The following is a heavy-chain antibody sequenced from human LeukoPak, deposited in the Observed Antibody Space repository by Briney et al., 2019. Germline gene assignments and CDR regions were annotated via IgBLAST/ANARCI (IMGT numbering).Heavy chain of an antibody. D-gene: IGHD2-15*01. J-gene: IGHJ5*02. Sequence: GASVKVSCKASGYTFTSYGISWVRQAPGQGLEWMGWISAYNGNTNYAQKLQGRVTMTTDTSTSTAYMELRSPRSDDTAVYYCAACSGGSCSEWFDPWGQGTLVTVSS. CDR3: AACSGGSCSEWFDP. CDR2: ISAYNGNT. V-gene: IGHV1-18*01. CDR1: GYTFTSYG.